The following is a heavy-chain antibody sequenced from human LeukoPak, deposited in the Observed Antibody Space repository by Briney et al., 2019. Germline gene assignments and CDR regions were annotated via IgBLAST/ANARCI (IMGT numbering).Heavy chain of an antibody. D-gene: IGHD4-11*01. Sequence: SETLSLTCTVSGGSISSYYWSWIRQPAGKGLEWIGRIYTSARTNYNPSLKSRVTMSVDTSKNQVSLKLTSVTAADTAVYYCARDIYYDYSNGWAFDIWGLGTMVTVSS. CDR1: GGSISSYY. CDR2: IYTSART. CDR3: ARDIYYDYSNGWAFDI. J-gene: IGHJ3*02. V-gene: IGHV4-4*07.